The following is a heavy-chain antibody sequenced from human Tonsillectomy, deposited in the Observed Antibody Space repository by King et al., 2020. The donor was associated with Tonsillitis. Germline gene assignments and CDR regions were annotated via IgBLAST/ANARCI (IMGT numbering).Heavy chain of an antibody. V-gene: IGHV3-53*01. D-gene: IGHD6-19*01. J-gene: IGHJ4*02. CDR2: IYSGGNT. CDR1: GFTVSDND. CDR3: ARGFGIAVAGFH. Sequence: VQLVESGGGLIQPGGSLRLSCADSGFTVSDNDMSWVRQAPGKGLEWVSVIYSGGNTYYADSVKGRFTISRDSSKTTLYLQMNSLRADDTAVYYCARGFGIAVAGFHWGQGTLVTVSS.